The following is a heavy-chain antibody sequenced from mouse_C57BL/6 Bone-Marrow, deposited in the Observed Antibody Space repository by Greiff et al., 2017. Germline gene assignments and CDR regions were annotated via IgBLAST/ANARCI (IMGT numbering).Heavy chain of an antibody. CDR2: IDPSDSYT. D-gene: IGHD2-1*01. J-gene: IGHJ3*01. CDR1: GYTFTSYW. CDR3: ARGGYGNFAWFAY. Sequence: VQLQQPGAELVMPGASVKLSCKASGYTFTSYWMHWVKQRPGQGLDWIGEIDPSDSYTNYNQKFKGNSTLTVDKSSSTAYMQLSSLTSEDSAVYYCARGGYGNFAWFAYWGQGTLVTVSA. V-gene: IGHV1-69*01.